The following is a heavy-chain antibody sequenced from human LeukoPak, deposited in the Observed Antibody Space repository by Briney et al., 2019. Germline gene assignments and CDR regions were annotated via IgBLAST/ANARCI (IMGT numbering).Heavy chain of an antibody. V-gene: IGHV3-9*01. Sequence: GGSLRLSCAASGFSFDYYAMHWVRQPPGKGLEWVSGITWNSDSTGYADSVKGRFTISRDNSKNTLYLQMNSLRAEDTAVYYCARDPAYCSGGSCYYFDYWGQGTLVTVSS. J-gene: IGHJ4*02. CDR2: ITWNSDST. D-gene: IGHD2-15*01. CDR3: ARDPAYCSGGSCYYFDY. CDR1: GFSFDYYA.